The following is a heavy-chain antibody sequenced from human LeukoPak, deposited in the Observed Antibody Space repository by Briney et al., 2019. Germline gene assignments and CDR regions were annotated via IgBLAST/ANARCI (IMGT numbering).Heavy chain of an antibody. CDR3: ARRVGYCSGGACYFYFDY. J-gene: IGHJ4*02. V-gene: IGHV5-51*01. D-gene: IGHD2-15*01. CDR1: GYSFTSYW. Sequence: ESLKISCKGSGYSFTSYWIGWVRQMPGKGLEWMGIIYPGDSDTRYSPSFQGQVTISADRSISTAYLQWSSLKASDTAMYYCARRVGYCSGGACYFYFDYWGQGTLVTVSS. CDR2: IYPGDSDT.